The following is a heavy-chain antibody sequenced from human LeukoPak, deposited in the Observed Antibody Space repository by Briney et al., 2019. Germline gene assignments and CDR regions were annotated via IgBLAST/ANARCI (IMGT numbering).Heavy chain of an antibody. Sequence: SSETLSLTRTVSGGSISSSSYYWGWIRQPPGKGLEWIGSIYYSGSTYYNPSLKSRVTISVDTSKNQFSLKLSSVTAADTAVYYCARRGSSKPHFDYWGQGTLVTVSS. D-gene: IGHD6-13*01. V-gene: IGHV4-39*01. CDR1: GGSISSSSYY. CDR2: IYYSGST. J-gene: IGHJ4*02. CDR3: ARRGSSKPHFDY.